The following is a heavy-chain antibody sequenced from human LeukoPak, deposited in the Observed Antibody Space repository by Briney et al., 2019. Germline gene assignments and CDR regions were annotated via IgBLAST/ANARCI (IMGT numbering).Heavy chain of an antibody. CDR1: GASISNYY. Sequence: PSETLSLTCTVSGASISNYYWSWIRQPPGKGLECIGYVSYSGRTNHNPSLKSRVTISADTPKYQFSLKLTIVTAADTAVYYCARHSSARHLYLDFDYWGQGALVTVSS. CDR2: VSYSGRT. CDR3: ARHSSARHLYLDFDY. J-gene: IGHJ4*02. V-gene: IGHV4-59*08. D-gene: IGHD2-2*02.